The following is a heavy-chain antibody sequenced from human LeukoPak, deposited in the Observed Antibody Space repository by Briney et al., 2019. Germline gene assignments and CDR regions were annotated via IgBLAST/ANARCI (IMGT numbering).Heavy chain of an antibody. Sequence: GGSLRLSCVASGFTFSSYAMSWVRQSPGKGLEWVSGISNSAYSTYYADSVKGRFTISRDNSKNTLYLQINSLRAEDTAVYYCAKDATRADYRDSRGRFFDYWGQGTLVTVSS. CDR2: ISNSAYST. D-gene: IGHD3-22*01. CDR3: AKDATRADYRDSRGRFFDY. V-gene: IGHV3-23*01. CDR1: GFTFSSYA. J-gene: IGHJ4*02.